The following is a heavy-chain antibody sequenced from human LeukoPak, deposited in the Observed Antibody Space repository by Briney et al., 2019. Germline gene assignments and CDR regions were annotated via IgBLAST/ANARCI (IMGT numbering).Heavy chain of an antibody. V-gene: IGHV3-23*01. CDR2: ISGSGGST. J-gene: IGHJ6*02. D-gene: IGHD3-10*01. CDR3: GRFVASEGMDV. Sequence: GGSLRLSCAASGFTFSSYAMSWVRQAPGKGLEWVSAISGSGGSTYYADSVQGRFTISRDNSKNTMYLQMNSLRAEDTAVYYCGRFVASEGMDVWGQGTTVTVSS. CDR1: GFTFSSYA.